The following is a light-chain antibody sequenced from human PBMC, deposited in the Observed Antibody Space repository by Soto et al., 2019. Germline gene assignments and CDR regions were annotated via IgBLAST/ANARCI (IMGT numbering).Light chain of an antibody. CDR1: QDISNY. Sequence: DIQMTQSPSSLSASVGDRVTITCQASQDISNYLNWYQQKPGKAPKLLIYDASNLETGVPSRFSGSGSGTEFTLTISSLQPEDFATYYCQQYNSYSWTFGQGTKVDIK. J-gene: IGKJ1*01. CDR2: DAS. V-gene: IGKV1-33*01. CDR3: QQYNSYSWT.